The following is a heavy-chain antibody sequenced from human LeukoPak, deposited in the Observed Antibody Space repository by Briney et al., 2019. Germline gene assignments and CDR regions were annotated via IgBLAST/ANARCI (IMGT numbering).Heavy chain of an antibody. CDR1: GFTFSSYG. V-gene: IGHV3-30*18. CDR2: ISYDGSNK. D-gene: IGHD6-19*01. CDR3: AKDRDEGWLYYYYYGMDV. Sequence: PGGSLRLSCAASGFTFSSYGMHWVRQAPGKGLEWVAVISYDGSNKYYADSVKGRFTTSRDNSKNTLYLQMNSLRAEDTAVYYCAKDRDEGWLYYYYYGMDVWGKGTTVTVSS. J-gene: IGHJ6*04.